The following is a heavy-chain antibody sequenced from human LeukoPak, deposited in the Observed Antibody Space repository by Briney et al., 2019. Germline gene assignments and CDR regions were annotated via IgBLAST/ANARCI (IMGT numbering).Heavy chain of an antibody. Sequence: SETLPLTCTVSGGSISSGDYYWSWIRQPPGKGLEWIGYIYYSGSTYYNPSLKSRVTISVDTSKNQFSLKLSSVTAADTAVYYCARGSGYDPPTLVYWGQGTLVTVSS. CDR3: ARGSGYDPPTLVY. D-gene: IGHD5-12*01. CDR1: GGSISSGDYY. J-gene: IGHJ4*02. CDR2: IYYSGST. V-gene: IGHV4-30-4*01.